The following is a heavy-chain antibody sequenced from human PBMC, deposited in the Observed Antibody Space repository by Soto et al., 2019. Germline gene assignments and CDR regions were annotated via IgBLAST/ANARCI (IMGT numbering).Heavy chain of an antibody. CDR2: IYYSGST. Sequence: PXETLCLTCTVAGCSISSGGYYWSWIRQHPGKGLEWIGYIYYSGSTYYSPSLKSRVTISVDTSKNQFSLKLSSVTAADTAVYYCARFRGAVAGTWFDHSGQGTLVTVSS. D-gene: IGHD6-19*01. CDR3: ARFRGAVAGTWFDH. CDR1: GCSISSGGYY. J-gene: IGHJ5*02. V-gene: IGHV4-31*03.